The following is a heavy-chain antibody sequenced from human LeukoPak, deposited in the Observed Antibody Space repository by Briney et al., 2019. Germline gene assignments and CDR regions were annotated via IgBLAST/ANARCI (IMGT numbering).Heavy chain of an antibody. CDR1: GGSMSSSSYY. D-gene: IGHD6-19*01. V-gene: IGHV4-39*02. Sequence: SETLSLTCTVSGGSMSSSSYYWGWIRQSPGKGLEWIGSSYYSGANHYNPSLKSRVPMSVDTSKNQFSVKLTSVTATDTAVYYCVRVRGYWLVRGYLDYWGQGTQVTVSS. J-gene: IGHJ4*02. CDR3: VRVRGYWLVRGYLDY. CDR2: SYYSGAN.